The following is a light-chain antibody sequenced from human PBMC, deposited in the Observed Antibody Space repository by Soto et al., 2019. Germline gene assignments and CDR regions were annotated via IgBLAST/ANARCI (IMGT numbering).Light chain of an antibody. CDR2: EVT. J-gene: IGLJ2*01. CDR3: SSFAGNNNV. V-gene: IGLV2-8*01. CDR1: SSDLGAHDH. Sequence: QSALTQPPSASGSPGQSVTISCTGASSDLGAHDHVSWYQQRPGKGPKLIVYEVTKRPSGVPDRFSGSKSGNTASLTVSGLQAEDEADYYCSSFAGNNNVFGRGTKLTVL.